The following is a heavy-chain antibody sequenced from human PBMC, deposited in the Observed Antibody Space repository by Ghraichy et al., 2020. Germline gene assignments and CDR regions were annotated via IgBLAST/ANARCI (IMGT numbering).Heavy chain of an antibody. CDR3: ARGLQVYYDSSGYYQDWYFDR. J-gene: IGHJ2*01. D-gene: IGHD3-22*01. CDR1: GDSVSSNSAA. Sequence: SQTLSLTCAISGDSVSSNSAAWNWIRQSPSRGLEWLGRTYYRSKWYNDYAVSVKSRITINPDTSKNQFSLQLNSVTPEDTAVYYSARGLQVYYDSSGYYQDWYFDRWGRGTLVTVSS. CDR2: TYYRSKWYN. V-gene: IGHV6-1*01.